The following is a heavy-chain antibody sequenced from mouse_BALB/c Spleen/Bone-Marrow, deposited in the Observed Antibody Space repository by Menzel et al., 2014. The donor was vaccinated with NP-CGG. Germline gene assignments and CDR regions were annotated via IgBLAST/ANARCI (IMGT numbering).Heavy chain of an antibody. Sequence: EVKVEESGPGLVRPSQSLSLICTVTGYSITSAFAWNWIRQFPGINLEWMGYISSSGITSYNPSLKSRISITRDASKNQCFLQLNSVSTEDTAPYYCARSGKFFDYWGQGTPLTVSS. CDR2: ISSSGIT. CDR1: GYSITSAFA. D-gene: IGHD3-1*01. CDR3: ARSGKFFDY. V-gene: IGHV3-2*02. J-gene: IGHJ2*01.